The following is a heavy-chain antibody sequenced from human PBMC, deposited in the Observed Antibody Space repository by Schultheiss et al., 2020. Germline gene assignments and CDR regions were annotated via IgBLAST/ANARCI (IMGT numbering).Heavy chain of an antibody. CDR3: ATPPDTAMAYYYYYGMDV. CDR1: GFTFSSYG. D-gene: IGHD5-18*01. V-gene: IGHV3-30*03. Sequence: EGSLRLSCAASGFTFSSYGMHWVRQAPGKGLEWVAVISYDGSNKYYADSVKGRFTISRDNSKNTLYLQMNSLRAEDTAVYYCATPPDTAMAYYYYYGMDVWGQGTTVTVSS. CDR2: ISYDGSNK. J-gene: IGHJ6*02.